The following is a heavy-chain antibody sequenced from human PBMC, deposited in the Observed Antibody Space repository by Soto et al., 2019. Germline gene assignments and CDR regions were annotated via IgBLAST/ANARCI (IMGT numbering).Heavy chain of an antibody. J-gene: IGHJ6*02. CDR1: GYTFTSYY. Sequence: ASVKVSCKASGYTFTSYYMHWVRQAPGQGLEWMGIINPSGGSTSYAQKFQGRVTMTRDTSTSTVYMELSSLRSEDTAVYYCARVEGRYCSSTSCYGFGYYYGMDVWGQGTTVTVSS. CDR2: INPSGGST. CDR3: ARVEGRYCSSTSCYGFGYYYGMDV. V-gene: IGHV1-46*01. D-gene: IGHD2-2*01.